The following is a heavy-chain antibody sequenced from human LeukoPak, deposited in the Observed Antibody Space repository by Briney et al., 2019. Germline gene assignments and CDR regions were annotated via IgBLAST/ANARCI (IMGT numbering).Heavy chain of an antibody. CDR2: IYYSGST. V-gene: IGHV4-39*07. CDR3: ARFGVDYDMDV. D-gene: IGHD3-16*01. CDR1: GGSISSSSYY. J-gene: IGHJ6*02. Sequence: DPSETLSLTCTVSGGSISSSSYYWGWIRQPPGKGLEWIGSIYYSGSTYYNPSLKSRVTISVDTSKNQFSLKLSSVTAADTAVYYCARFGVDYDMDVWGQGTTVTVSS.